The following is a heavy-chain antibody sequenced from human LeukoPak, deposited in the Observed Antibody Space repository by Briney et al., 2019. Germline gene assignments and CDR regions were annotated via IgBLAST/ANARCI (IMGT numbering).Heavy chain of an antibody. CDR3: ARDHLPGPGPSSY. CDR2: INPNSGGT. Sequence: ASVKVSCKASGYTFTGYYMHWVRQAPGQGLEWMGWINPNSGGTNYAQKFQGRVTMTRDTSISTAYMELSRLRSDDTAVYYCARDHLPGPGPSSYWGQGTLVTVSS. D-gene: IGHD7-27*01. CDR1: GYTFTGYY. V-gene: IGHV1-2*02. J-gene: IGHJ4*02.